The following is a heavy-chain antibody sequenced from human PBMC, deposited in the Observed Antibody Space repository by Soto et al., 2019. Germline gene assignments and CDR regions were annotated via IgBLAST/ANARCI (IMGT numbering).Heavy chain of an antibody. D-gene: IGHD6-19*01. J-gene: IGHJ5*02. CDR2: IYYSGST. CDR3: ARDVSSGFAEWFDP. V-gene: IGHV4-61*01. Sequence: SETLSLTCTVSGGSVSSGSYYWSWIRQPPGKGLEWIGYIYYSGSTNYNPSLKSRVTISVDTSKNQFSLKLSSVTAADTAVYYCARDVSSGFAEWFDPWGQGTLVTVSS. CDR1: GGSVSSGSYY.